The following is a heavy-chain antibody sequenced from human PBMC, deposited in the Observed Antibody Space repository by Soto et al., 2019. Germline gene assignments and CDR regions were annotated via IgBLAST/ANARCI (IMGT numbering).Heavy chain of an antibody. Sequence: GGSLRLSCVASVFPFSNYAMTWVRQAPGRGLEWVSALSGSGVSTYYADSVMGRFTISRDNSKNTVYLQMNSLRAEDTAVYYCAKIESRFFYDSTGYYPFDYWGQGTLVTVSS. CDR1: VFPFSNYA. CDR2: LSGSGVST. D-gene: IGHD3-22*01. V-gene: IGHV3-23*01. J-gene: IGHJ4*02. CDR3: AKIESRFFYDSTGYYPFDY.